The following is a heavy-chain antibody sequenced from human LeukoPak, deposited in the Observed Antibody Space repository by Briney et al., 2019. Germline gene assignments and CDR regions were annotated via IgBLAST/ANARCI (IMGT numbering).Heavy chain of an antibody. Sequence: GGSLRLSCAASGFTFSSYSMNWVRQAPGKGLEWVSSISSSSSYIYYAESVKGRFTISRDKAKNSLYMQMNRLRAEDKAVYYCARDMGLRYGPGIDYWGQGTLVTVSS. V-gene: IGHV3-21*01. J-gene: IGHJ4*02. CDR2: ISSSSSYI. D-gene: IGHD5/OR15-5a*01. CDR1: GFTFSSYS. CDR3: ARDMGLRYGPGIDY.